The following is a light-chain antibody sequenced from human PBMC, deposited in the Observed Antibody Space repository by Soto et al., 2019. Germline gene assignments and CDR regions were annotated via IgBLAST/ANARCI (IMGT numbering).Light chain of an antibody. J-gene: IGKJ4*01. V-gene: IGKV1-27*01. CDR2: AAS. CDR3: QKYNSAPLT. Sequence: DIQMTQSPSSLSASFGDRVTITCRASQGIGVYLAWFQQKPGNAPKLLIYAASTLQSGVPSRFSGSGSGTDFTLTIRGLQPEDVATYYCQKYNSAPLTFGGGTKVEIK. CDR1: QGIGVY.